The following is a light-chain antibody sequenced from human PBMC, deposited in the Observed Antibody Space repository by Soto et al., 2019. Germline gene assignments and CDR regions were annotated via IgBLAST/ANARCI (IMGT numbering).Light chain of an antibody. CDR3: QQYGGSPLT. Sequence: EIVLTQSPGTLSLSPGERATLSCRASQSVSSSYLAWYHQNPGQAPRLLIYGASSRATGIPDRFSGSGSGTDFTLTISRLEPEDFAVYYCQQYGGSPLTFGGGTKVDIK. V-gene: IGKV3-20*01. CDR2: GAS. J-gene: IGKJ4*01. CDR1: QSVSSSY.